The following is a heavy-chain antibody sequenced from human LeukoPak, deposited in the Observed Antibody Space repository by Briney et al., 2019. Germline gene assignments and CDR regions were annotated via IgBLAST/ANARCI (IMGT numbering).Heavy chain of an antibody. D-gene: IGHD3-3*01. Sequence: PGGSLRLSCAASGFTFTSHVMSWVRQTPGKELVWVSAIDGSGHTTYYADSVRGRFIISRDNSKKMLYLQMNSLRAEGTATYYCARESIRSGSLKWFDPWGQGTLVTVSS. J-gene: IGHJ5*02. CDR1: GFTFTSHV. CDR2: IDGSGHTT. V-gene: IGHV3-23*01. CDR3: ARESIRSGSLKWFDP.